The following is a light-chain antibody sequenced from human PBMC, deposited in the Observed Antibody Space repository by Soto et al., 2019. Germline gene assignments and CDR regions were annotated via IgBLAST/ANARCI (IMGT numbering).Light chain of an antibody. CDR3: QQRSHWPRT. Sequence: EILLTQSPGTLSLSPGERATLSCRATQSVGTKLVWYQQKPGQAPRLLIFDASNRAAGIPARFSGSGSGADFSLTISSLEPEDFAVYYCQQRSHWPRTFGQGTKVDI. CDR2: DAS. CDR1: QSVGTK. J-gene: IGKJ1*01. V-gene: IGKV3-11*01.